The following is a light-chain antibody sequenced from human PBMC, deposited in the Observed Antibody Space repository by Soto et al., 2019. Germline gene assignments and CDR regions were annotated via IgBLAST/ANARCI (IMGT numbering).Light chain of an antibody. CDR3: QQRSNWPPWT. Sequence: EIVLTQSTATLSLSPGERATLSCRASQSVSSYLDWYQQRPGQAPRLLIFDASNRATGIPGRFSGSGSGTDFTLTISSLEPEDFAVYYCQQRSNWPPWTFGQGTRVEIK. CDR2: DAS. J-gene: IGKJ1*01. V-gene: IGKV3-11*01. CDR1: QSVSSY.